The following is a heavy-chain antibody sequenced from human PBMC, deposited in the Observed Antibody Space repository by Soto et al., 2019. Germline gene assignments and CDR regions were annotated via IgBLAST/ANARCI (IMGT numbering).Heavy chain of an antibody. CDR3: ARGGDSSGYYNLYNWFDP. V-gene: IGHV1-18*01. CDR1: GYTFTSYG. CDR2: ISAYNGNT. J-gene: IGHJ5*02. D-gene: IGHD3-22*01. Sequence: VASVKVSCKASGYTFTSYGISWVRQAPGQGLEWMGWISAYNGNTNYAQKLQGRVTMTTDISTSTAYMELRSLRSDDTAVYYCARGGDSSGYYNLYNWFDPWGQGSLVPVSS.